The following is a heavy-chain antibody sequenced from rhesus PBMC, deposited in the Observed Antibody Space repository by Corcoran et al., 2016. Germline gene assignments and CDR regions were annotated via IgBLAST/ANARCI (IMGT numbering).Heavy chain of an antibody. D-gene: IGHD6-31*01. CDR1: GYSISGYY. Sequence: QVQLQESGPGLVKPSETLSLTCAVSGYSISGYYWSWIRQAPGKGREWIGYITYSGSTSYNPSLKSRVTISRDTAKNQFSLKLSSVTAADTAVYYCARVGYSSGWDYFDYWGQGVLVTVSS. CDR3: ARVGYSSGWDYFDY. J-gene: IGHJ4*01. CDR2: ITYSGST. V-gene: IGHV4-122*02.